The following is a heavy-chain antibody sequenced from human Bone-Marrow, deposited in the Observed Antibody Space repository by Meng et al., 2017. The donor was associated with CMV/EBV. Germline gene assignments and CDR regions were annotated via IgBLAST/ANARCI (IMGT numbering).Heavy chain of an antibody. J-gene: IGHJ5*02. Sequence: SETLSLTCTVSGVSISSGRCYWSWLRQHPGKGLEWIGHIYYSGTTYYNPSLKSRLTMSVDTSKNQFSLRLSSVTAADTAVYYCARAQSMYYYDSSRGDWFDPWGQGTLVTVSS. D-gene: IGHD3-22*01. V-gene: IGHV4-31*03. CDR2: IYYSGTT. CDR1: GVSISSGRCY. CDR3: ARAQSMYYYDSSRGDWFDP.